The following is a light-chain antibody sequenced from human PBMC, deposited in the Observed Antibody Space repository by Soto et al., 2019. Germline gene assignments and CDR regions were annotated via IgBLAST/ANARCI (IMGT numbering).Light chain of an antibody. Sequence: QSAMTQPASASGSPGQSVTISCTGTKSDIGVYDFVSWYQHHPGKAPRLIIYEVVQRPSGVPDRFSGSKSGNTASLTVSGLQAADEADYFCNSYAGSNTYVYGSSPKVTLL. CDR1: KSDIGVYDF. J-gene: IGLJ1*01. V-gene: IGLV2-8*01. CDR3: NSYAGSNTYV. CDR2: EVV.